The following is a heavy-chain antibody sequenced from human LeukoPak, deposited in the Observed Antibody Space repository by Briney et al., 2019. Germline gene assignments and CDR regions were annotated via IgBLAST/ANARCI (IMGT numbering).Heavy chain of an antibody. Sequence: GGSLRLSRAASGFTFSGYAMSWVRQAPGKGLEWVSTISDNGGRTYYADSVKGRFTISRDNSKNTLYLQMNSLRAEDTAVYYCARAYYYDHWGQGTLVTVSS. CDR1: GFTFSGYA. CDR2: ISDNGGRT. J-gene: IGHJ4*02. V-gene: IGHV3-23*01. CDR3: ARAYYYDH.